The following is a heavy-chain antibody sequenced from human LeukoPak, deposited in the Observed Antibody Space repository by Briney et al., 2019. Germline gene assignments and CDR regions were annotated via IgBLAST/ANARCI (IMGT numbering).Heavy chain of an antibody. CDR2: IIPILGIA. CDR3: ARTKLANTYYYDSSGYYADY. CDR1: GGTSSSYA. V-gene: IGHV1-69*04. Sequence: ASVKVSCKASGGTSSSYAISWVRQAPGQGLEWMGRIIPILGIANYAQKFQGRVTITADKSTSTAYMELSSLRSEDTAVYYCARTKLANTYYYDSSGYYADYWGQGTLVTVSS. D-gene: IGHD3-22*01. J-gene: IGHJ4*02.